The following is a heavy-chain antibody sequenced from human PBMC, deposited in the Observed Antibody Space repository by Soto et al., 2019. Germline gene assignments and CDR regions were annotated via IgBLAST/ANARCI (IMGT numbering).Heavy chain of an antibody. V-gene: IGHV1-18*01. Sequence: ASVKVSCKASGYTFTNYCISWVRQAPGQGLEWMGWLSAYNGNTNYAQKLQGRVTMTTDTSTSTAYMELRSLRSDDTAVYYCARWEELTTVRTYYWGQGTLVTVSS. CDR2: LSAYNGNT. CDR3: ARWEELTTVRTYY. D-gene: IGHD4-4*01. CDR1: GYTFTNYC. J-gene: IGHJ4*02.